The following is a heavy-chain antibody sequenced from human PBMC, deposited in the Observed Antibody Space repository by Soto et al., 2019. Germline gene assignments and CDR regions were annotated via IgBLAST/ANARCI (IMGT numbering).Heavy chain of an antibody. V-gene: IGHV3-21*01. CDR1: GFTFSTYR. D-gene: IGHD2-2*02. Sequence: XGSLRLTCVGSGFTFSTYRINWVRQAPGKGLEWVSSISSRSDIYYADSVKGRFTISRDNAKNSVSLQMNSLRAEDTAVYYCAREYTAWPLAYGLDVWGQGTTVTVS. CDR2: ISSRSDI. CDR3: AREYTAWPLAYGLDV. J-gene: IGHJ6*02.